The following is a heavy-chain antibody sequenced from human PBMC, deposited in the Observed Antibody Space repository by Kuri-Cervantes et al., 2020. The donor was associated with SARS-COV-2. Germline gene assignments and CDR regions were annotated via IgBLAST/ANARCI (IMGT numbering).Heavy chain of an antibody. Sequence: GGSLRLSCAASGFTFSNYDIHWVRQVPGKGLEWVSAITAAGAEFHAGSVRGRFTVSRENAKTPAYLQMNSLTADDTAVYYCAKEGIASYDPLDVWGLGTMVTVSS. J-gene: IGHJ3*01. CDR1: GFTFSNYD. CDR3: AKEGIASYDPLDV. V-gene: IGHV3-13*01. CDR2: ITAAGAE. D-gene: IGHD6-13*01.